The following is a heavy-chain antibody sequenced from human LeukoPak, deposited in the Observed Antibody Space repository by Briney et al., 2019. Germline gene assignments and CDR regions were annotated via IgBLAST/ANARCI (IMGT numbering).Heavy chain of an antibody. Sequence: GGSLRLSCAASGFTFSSYWMSWVRQAPGKGLGWVANIKQDGSEKYYVDSVKGRFTISKDNAKNSLYLQMNSLRVEDTAVYYCARVVFPSRVSDYWGQGTLVTVSS. V-gene: IGHV3-7*01. CDR1: GFTFSSYW. CDR3: ARVVFPSRVSDY. J-gene: IGHJ4*02. D-gene: IGHD2-21*01. CDR2: IKQDGSEK.